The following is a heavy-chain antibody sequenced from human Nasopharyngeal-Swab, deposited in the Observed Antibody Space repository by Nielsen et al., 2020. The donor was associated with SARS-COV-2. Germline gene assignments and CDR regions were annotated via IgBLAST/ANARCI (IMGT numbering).Heavy chain of an antibody. V-gene: IGHV3-23*01. Sequence: GESLKISCAASGFTFRSYAMYWVRQAPGKGLEWVSIISGSGDTTYYADSVKDRFTISRDNSKNTLYLQTNSLRVEDTAVYYCAKAPYLRGLDVWGQGTTVTVSS. J-gene: IGHJ6*02. CDR1: GFTFRSYA. D-gene: IGHD2-21*01. CDR3: AKAPYLRGLDV. CDR2: ISGSGDTT.